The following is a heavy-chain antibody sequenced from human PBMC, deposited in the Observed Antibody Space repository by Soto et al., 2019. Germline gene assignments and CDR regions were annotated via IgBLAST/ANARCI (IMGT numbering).Heavy chain of an antibody. Sequence: PGGSLRLSCAASGFIFRDSAVHWVRQASGKGLEWIGRITDKRYNYATAYAASVKGRFTVSREDSISVGYLQMDNLKVEDTATYYCHSDFWNAFSPDWGQGTTVTVSS. V-gene: IGHV3-73*01. CDR1: GFIFRDSA. J-gene: IGHJ6*02. D-gene: IGHD3-3*01. CDR3: HSDFWNAFSPD. CDR2: ITDKRYNYAT.